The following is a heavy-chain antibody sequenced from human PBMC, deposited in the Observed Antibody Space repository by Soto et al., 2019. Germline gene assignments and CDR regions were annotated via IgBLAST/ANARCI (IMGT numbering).Heavy chain of an antibody. D-gene: IGHD3-3*01. CDR2: ISAYNGNT. CDR3: ARSTYYDFWRAGAGYGMDV. CDR1: GYTFTSSG. Sequence: QVQLVQSGAEVKKPGASVKVSCKASGYTFTSSGISWVRQAPGQGLAGMGWISAYNGNTNYAQKLQGRVTMTTDTSTSTAYMELRSLRSDDTAVYYCARSTYYDFWRAGAGYGMDVWGQGTTVTVSS. V-gene: IGHV1-18*04. J-gene: IGHJ6*02.